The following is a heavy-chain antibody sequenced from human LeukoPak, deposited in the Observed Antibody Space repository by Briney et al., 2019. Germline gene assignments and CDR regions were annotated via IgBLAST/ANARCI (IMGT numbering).Heavy chain of an antibody. CDR2: IDTSGGST. CDR3: AKGTTDFDY. CDR1: GFTFSSSA. D-gene: IGHD1-1*01. J-gene: IGHJ4*02. Sequence: GGSLRLSCAASGFTFSSSAMNWVRQAPVEGLEWVSTIDTSGGSTYYADSVKGRFTISRDNSKNTLYLQMNSLRVEDTALYYCAKGTTDFDYWGQGTRVIVSS. V-gene: IGHV3-23*05.